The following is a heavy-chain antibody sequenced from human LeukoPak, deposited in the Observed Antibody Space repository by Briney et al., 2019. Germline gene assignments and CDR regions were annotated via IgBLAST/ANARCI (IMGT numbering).Heavy chain of an antibody. J-gene: IGHJ4*02. V-gene: IGHV3-7*01. Sequence: PGGSLRLSCAAAGFTFSKTWMSWVRQAPGKGLEWVANIKQDGSVKYYVDSVKGRFTISRDNAKNSLYLQMNSLGAEDTAVYYCARGVQWLLYYFDYWGQGTLVTVSS. CDR2: IKQDGSVK. CDR1: GFTFSKTW. D-gene: IGHD3-22*01. CDR3: ARGVQWLLYYFDY.